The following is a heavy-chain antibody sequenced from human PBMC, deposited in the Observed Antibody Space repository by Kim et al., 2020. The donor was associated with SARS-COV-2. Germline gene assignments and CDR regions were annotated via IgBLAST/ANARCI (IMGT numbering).Heavy chain of an antibody. J-gene: IGHJ4*02. CDR1: GFTFSSYS. CDR3: ARDWRLRLGELSLYLLYYFDY. D-gene: IGHD3-16*02. V-gene: IGHV3-48*02. Sequence: GGSLRRSCAASGFTFSSYSMNWVRQAPGKGLGWVSYISSSSSTIYYADSVKGRFTISRDNAKNSLYLQMNSLRDEDTAVYYCARDWRLRLGELSLYLLYYFDYWGQGTLITVSS. CDR2: ISSSSSTI.